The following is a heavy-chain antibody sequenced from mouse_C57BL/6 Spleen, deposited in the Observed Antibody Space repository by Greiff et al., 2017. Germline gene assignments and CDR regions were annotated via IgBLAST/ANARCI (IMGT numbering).Heavy chain of an antibody. D-gene: IGHD2-1*01. CDR2: FYPGSGSI. CDR1: GYTFTEYT. V-gene: IGHV1-62-2*01. Sequence: QVQLQQSGAELVKPGASVKLSCKASGYTFTEYTIHWVKQRSGQGLEWIGWFYPGSGSIKYNEKFKDKATLTADKSSSTVYMELSRLTSEDSAVXFCARHEGLYYGNSGSFDVWGTGTTVTVSS. J-gene: IGHJ1*03. CDR3: ARHEGLYYGNSGSFDV.